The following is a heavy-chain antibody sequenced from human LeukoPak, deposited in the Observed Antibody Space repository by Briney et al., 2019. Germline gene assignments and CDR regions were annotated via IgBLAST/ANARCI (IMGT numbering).Heavy chain of an antibody. CDR1: GFTFSSYG. CDR3: ARIEVTALSFQY. Sequence: GGSLRLSCAASGFTFSSYGMHWVRQAPGKGLEWVAFIRYDGSNKYYADSVKGRFTISRDNSKNTLYLQMNSLRAEDTAVYYCARIEVTALSFQYWGQGTLVTVSS. D-gene: IGHD2-21*02. CDR2: IRYDGSNK. J-gene: IGHJ4*02. V-gene: IGHV3-30*02.